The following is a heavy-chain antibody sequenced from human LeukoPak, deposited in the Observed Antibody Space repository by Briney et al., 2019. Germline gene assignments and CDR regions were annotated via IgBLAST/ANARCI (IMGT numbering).Heavy chain of an antibody. CDR1: GYIFTSYD. Sequence: ASVKVSCKASGYIFTSYDINWVRQATGQGLEWMGWMNPNNGNTNYAQKLQGRVTMTTDTSTSTAYMELRSLRSDDTAVYYCARDRHIVVVTAVKYYYYGMDVWGQGTTVTVSS. V-gene: IGHV1-18*01. D-gene: IGHD2-21*02. CDR3: ARDRHIVVVTAVKYYYYGMDV. J-gene: IGHJ6*02. CDR2: MNPNNGNT.